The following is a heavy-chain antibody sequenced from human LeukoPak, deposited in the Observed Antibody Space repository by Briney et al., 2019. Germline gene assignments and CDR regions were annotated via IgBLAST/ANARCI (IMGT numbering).Heavy chain of an antibody. V-gene: IGHV3-20*04. CDR3: ARSYSTRSFYYMDV. J-gene: IGHJ6*03. CDR1: GFTFDDYG. D-gene: IGHD6-13*01. CDR2: INWNWDYT. Sequence: GGSLRLSCAISGFTFDDYGMNWVRQAPGRGVEWVSGINWNWDYTHYADSLKGRFTISRDNAKNSLYLQMTSLRAEDPALYYCARSYSTRSFYYMDVWGKGTTVTVS.